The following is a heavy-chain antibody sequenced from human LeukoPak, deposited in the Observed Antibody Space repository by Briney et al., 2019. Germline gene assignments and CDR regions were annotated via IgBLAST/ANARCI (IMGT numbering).Heavy chain of an antibody. J-gene: IGHJ4*02. D-gene: IGHD4-17*01. CDR3: ARVHYVDSYFDY. CDR2: ISFDGTIT. CDR1: GFPFSNHA. Sequence: QPGGSLRLSCAASGFPFSNHAMHWVRQAPGKGPEWVTIISFDGTITYYTDSVKGRFTITRDNSRNTLYLQMNSLRAEDTAVYYCARVHYVDSYFDYWGRGTLVTVSS. V-gene: IGHV3-30*14.